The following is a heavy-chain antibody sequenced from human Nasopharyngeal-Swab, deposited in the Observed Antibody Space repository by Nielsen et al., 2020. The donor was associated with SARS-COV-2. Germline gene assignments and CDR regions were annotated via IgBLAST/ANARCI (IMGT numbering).Heavy chain of an antibody. J-gene: IGHJ4*02. Sequence: GGSLRLSCAASGFTFSSYAMHWVRQAPGKGLKWVAVISYDGSNKYYADSVKGRFTISRDNSKNTLYLQMNSLRAEDTAVYYCARGPGYYYDSSGSFPVYWGQGTLVTVSS. CDR1: GFTFSSYA. CDR2: ISYDGSNK. D-gene: IGHD3-22*01. CDR3: ARGPGYYYDSSGSFPVY. V-gene: IGHV3-30-3*01.